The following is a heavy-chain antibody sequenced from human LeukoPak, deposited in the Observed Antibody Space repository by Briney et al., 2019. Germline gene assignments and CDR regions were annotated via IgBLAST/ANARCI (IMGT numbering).Heavy chain of an antibody. Sequence: SGTLSLTCTVSGASMTTTNFYWAWIRQPPGKGLESIGSISYAGRTYLNPSLNSRVTISVDTSKNQFSLKLSSVTAADTAVYYCARQGTMTRGGYWLDPWGQGTLVIVSS. CDR2: ISYAGRT. CDR3: ARQGTMTRGGYWLDP. J-gene: IGHJ5*02. D-gene: IGHD3-10*01. CDR1: GASMTTTNFY. V-gene: IGHV4-39*01.